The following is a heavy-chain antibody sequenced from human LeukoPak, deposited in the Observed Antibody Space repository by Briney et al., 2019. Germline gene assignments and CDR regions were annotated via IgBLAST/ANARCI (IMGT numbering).Heavy chain of an antibody. D-gene: IGHD5-18*01. CDR2: IRVSDGDT. CDR3: ARSGFSFGYHYFDL. Sequence: ASVKVSCKASGYTFTNYGFHWVRQAPGQGPEWMGWIRVSDGDTKYAQKFQGRVTLTRDTSANTAYMDLWSLRSDDTAVYFCARSGFSFGYHYFDLWGQGTLVTVTS. J-gene: IGHJ4*02. V-gene: IGHV1-18*01. CDR1: GYTFTNYG.